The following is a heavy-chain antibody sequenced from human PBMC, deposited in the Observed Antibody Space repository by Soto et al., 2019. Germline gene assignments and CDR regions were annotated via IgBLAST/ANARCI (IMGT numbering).Heavy chain of an antibody. J-gene: IGHJ3*02. D-gene: IGHD1-1*01. Sequence: SETLSLTCTVSGGSISSGDYYWSWIRQPPGKGLEWIGYIYHSGSTNYNPSLKSRVTISADTSKNQFSLKLSSVTAADTAVYYCASRVRIDAFDIWGQGTMVTVSS. CDR1: GGSISSGDYY. V-gene: IGHV4-30-4*01. CDR2: IYHSGST. CDR3: ASRVRIDAFDI.